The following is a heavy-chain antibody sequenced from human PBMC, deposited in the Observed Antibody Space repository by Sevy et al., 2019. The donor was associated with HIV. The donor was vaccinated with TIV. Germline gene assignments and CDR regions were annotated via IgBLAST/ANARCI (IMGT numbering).Heavy chain of an antibody. D-gene: IGHD2-15*01. CDR2: VSQSGSA. Sequence: SETLSLTCGVSGVSFSDYYWAWIRQSPGKGLEWIGEVSQSGSANYNPSLRSRVIMSLDTSNNHSSLELTSMTAADTAVYYCACGPLFSREYCSGSACPTIDYWGQGTLVTVSS. V-gene: IGHV4-34*01. J-gene: IGHJ4*02. CDR3: ACGPLFSREYCSGSACPTIDY. CDR1: GVSFSDYY.